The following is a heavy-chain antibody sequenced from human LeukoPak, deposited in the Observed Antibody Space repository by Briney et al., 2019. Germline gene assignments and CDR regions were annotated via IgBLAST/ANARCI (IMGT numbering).Heavy chain of an antibody. V-gene: IGHV4-39*01. J-gene: IGHJ4*02. CDR1: GGSISSSSYY. Sequence: SETLSLTCTVSGGSISSSSYYWGWIRQPPGMGLEWIGSIYYSGSTYYNPSLKSRVTISVDTSKNQFSLKLSSVTAADTAVYYCARRTYYGTPPLWGQGTLVTVSS. D-gene: IGHD1-1*01. CDR3: ARRTYYGTPPL. CDR2: IYYSGST.